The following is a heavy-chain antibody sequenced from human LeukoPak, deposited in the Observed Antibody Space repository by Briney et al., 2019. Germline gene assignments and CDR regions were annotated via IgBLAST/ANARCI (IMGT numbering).Heavy chain of an antibody. Sequence: PSETLSLTCTVSGASTASHYWTWLRQPPGKEQEWIAYMFDTVSTKSNPSLKSRLTLSVDTSKKQLSLRLSSVTAADTAVYYRATIKRGSTYGYFDFWGQGIKVTVSS. J-gene: IGHJ4*02. CDR2: MFDTVST. CDR3: ATIKRGSTYGYFDF. D-gene: IGHD5-18*01. V-gene: IGHV4-59*11. CDR1: GASTASHY.